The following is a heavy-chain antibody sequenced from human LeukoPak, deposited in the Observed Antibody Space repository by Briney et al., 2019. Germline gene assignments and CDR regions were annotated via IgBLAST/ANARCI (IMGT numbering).Heavy chain of an antibody. J-gene: IGHJ4*02. D-gene: IGHD2-15*01. CDR1: GGSISSGASY. Sequence: PSETLSLTCTVSGGSISSGASYWGWIRQPPGKGLEWIVSIHYSGSTYYNPSLKSRVTISVDTSKNQFSLKLSSVTAADTAVYYCARRGYCSGSSCLFDYWGQGALVTVSS. CDR2: IHYSGST. CDR3: ARRGYCSGSSCLFDY. V-gene: IGHV4-39*01.